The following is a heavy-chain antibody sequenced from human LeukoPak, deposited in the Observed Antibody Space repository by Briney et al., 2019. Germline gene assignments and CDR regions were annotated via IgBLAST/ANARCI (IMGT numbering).Heavy chain of an antibody. V-gene: IGHV4-61*05. CDR2: ISYSGST. Sequence: KPSETLSLTCTVSGGSISSNVHYWVWIRQPPGKALEWIGYISYSGSTNYNPSLKSRVTISVDTSKNQFSLKLSSVTAADTAVYYCGRLYYGGNSAIDSWGQGTLVTVSS. CDR1: GGSISSNVHY. CDR3: GRLYYGGNSAIDS. D-gene: IGHD4-23*01. J-gene: IGHJ4*02.